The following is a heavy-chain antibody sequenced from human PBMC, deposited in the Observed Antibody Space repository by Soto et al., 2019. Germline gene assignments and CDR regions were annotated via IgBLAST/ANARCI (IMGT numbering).Heavy chain of an antibody. CDR2: IIPIFGTA. J-gene: IGHJ5*02. D-gene: IGHD2-2*02. CDR3: AISAHDCSSTSCYSWFDP. V-gene: IGHV1-69*13. CDR1: GGTFSSYA. Sequence: SVKVSCKASGGTFSSYAISWVRQAPGQGLEWMGGIIPIFGTANYAQEFQGRVTITADESTSTAYMELSSLRSEDTAVYYCAISAHDCSSTSCYSWFDPWGQGTLVTVSS.